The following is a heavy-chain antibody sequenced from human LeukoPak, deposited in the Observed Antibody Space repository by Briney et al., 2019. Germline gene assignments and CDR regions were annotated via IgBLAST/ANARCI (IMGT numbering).Heavy chain of an antibody. CDR3: ASQTTVTTLGYYYYYMDV. CDR1: GGSISSYY. Sequence: SETLSLTCTVSGGSISSYYWSWIRQPPGKGLEWIGYIYYSGSTNYNPSLKSRVTISVDTSKNQFSLKLSSVTAADTAVYYCASQTTVTTLGYYYYYMDVWGKGTTVTISS. D-gene: IGHD4-17*01. CDR2: IYYSGST. J-gene: IGHJ6*03. V-gene: IGHV4-59*01.